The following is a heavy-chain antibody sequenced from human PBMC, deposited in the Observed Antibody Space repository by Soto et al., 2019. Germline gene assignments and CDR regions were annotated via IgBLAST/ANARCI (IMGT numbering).Heavy chain of an antibody. CDR1: GYTFTSYY. V-gene: IGHV1-46*01. CDR3: ARDSSVATIMVYYYYGMDV. J-gene: IGHJ6*02. D-gene: IGHD5-12*01. CDR2: INPSGGST. Sequence: ASVKVSCKASGYTFTSYYMHWVRQAPGQGLEWMGIINPSGGSTSYAQEFQGRVTMTRDTSTSTVYMELSSLRSEDTAVYYCARDSSVATIMVYYYYGMDVWGQGTTVTVYS.